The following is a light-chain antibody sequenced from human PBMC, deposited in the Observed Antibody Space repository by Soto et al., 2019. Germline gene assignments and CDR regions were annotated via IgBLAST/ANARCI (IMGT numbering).Light chain of an antibody. CDR1: SSDIGGFNY. CDR2: DVS. J-gene: IGLJ1*01. CDR3: CSYAGSYTFV. Sequence: QSALTQPRSVSGSPGQSVTISCTGTSSDIGGFNYVSWYQQHPGKVPKLMIYDVSKRPSGVPDRFSASKSGNTASLTISGLQAEDEADYYCCSYAGSYTFVFGTGTKVTVL. V-gene: IGLV2-11*01.